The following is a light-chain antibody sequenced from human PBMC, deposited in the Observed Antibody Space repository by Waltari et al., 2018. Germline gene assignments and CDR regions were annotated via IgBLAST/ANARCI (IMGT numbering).Light chain of an antibody. V-gene: IGLV2-23*02. CDR1: SSDVGNYDF. J-gene: IGLJ2*01. Sequence: QSALTQPASVSGSPGQSITISCTGSSSDVGNYDFVSWYQQYPGKAPKVIIYEVNKRPSGVSDRFSGAKAGNTASLTISGLQPDDEADYHCCSYATRNTPVAFGGGTKVTLL. CDR2: EVN. CDR3: CSYATRNTPVA.